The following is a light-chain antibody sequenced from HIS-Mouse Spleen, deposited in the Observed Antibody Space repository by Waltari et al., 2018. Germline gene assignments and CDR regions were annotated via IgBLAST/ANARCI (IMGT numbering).Light chain of an antibody. J-gene: IGKJ4*01. CDR3: QQRSNWHPLT. V-gene: IGKV3D-11*02. CDR1: QSVSSY. CDR2: AAS. Sequence: EIVLTQSPAPLSLSPGERATLSCRASQSVSSYLAWDQQKPGQAPRLLIYAASNRATGIPARFSGSGPGTDFTLTISSLEPEDFAVYYCQQRSNWHPLTFGGGTKVEIK.